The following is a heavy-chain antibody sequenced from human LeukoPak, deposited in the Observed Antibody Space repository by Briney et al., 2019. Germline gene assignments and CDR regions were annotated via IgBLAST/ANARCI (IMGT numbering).Heavy chain of an antibody. D-gene: IGHD3-3*01. Sequence: ESLKISCKGSGSPFSSYWIGWVRQMPGKGLEWMGIIYPGDSDTRYSPSLQGQVTISVDTSIGTAYLQWSSLKASDTAIYYCARQNDFRLDYWGQGTLVTVSS. J-gene: IGHJ4*02. CDR3: ARQNDFRLDY. CDR1: GSPFSSYW. V-gene: IGHV5-51*01. CDR2: IYPGDSDT.